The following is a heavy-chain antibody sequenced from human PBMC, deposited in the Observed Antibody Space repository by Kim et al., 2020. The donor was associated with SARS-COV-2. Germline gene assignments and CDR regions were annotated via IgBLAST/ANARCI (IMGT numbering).Heavy chain of an antibody. CDR2: TP. V-gene: IGHV3-53*04. CDR3: ARNLVTGHDDF. D-gene: IGHD1-20*01. Sequence: TPYYADSVKGRFTISRPTSKNTVYLQMNSLGAEDTAVYFCARNLVTGHDDFWGQGTLVTVSS. J-gene: IGHJ4*02.